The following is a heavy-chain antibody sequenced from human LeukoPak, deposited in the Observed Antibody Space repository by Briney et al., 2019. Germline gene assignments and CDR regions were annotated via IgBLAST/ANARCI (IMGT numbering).Heavy chain of an antibody. D-gene: IGHD5-18*01. J-gene: IGHJ4*02. CDR3: ARVGGYSYGYFDY. Sequence: GGSLRLSCAASGFTVSSNYMSWVRQAPGKGLEWVSVIYSGGSTYYAESVKGRFTISRDNSKNTLYLQMNSLRAEDTAVYYCARVGGYSYGYFDYWGQGTLVTVSS. CDR2: IYSGGST. CDR1: GFTVSSNY. V-gene: IGHV3-53*01.